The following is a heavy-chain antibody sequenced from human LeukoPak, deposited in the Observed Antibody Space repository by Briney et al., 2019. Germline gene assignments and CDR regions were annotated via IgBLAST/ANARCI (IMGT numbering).Heavy chain of an antibody. J-gene: IGHJ4*02. CDR2: IYYSGST. Sequence: PSETLSLTCTVSGGSISSGGYYWSWIRQHPGKGLEWIWYIYYSGSTYYNPSLKSRVTISVDTSKNEFAMKLLSMTAADSAVYYCARQYYDSSGYFDYWGQGTLVTVSS. CDR3: ARQYYDSSGYFDY. V-gene: IGHV4-31*03. CDR1: GGSISSGGYY. D-gene: IGHD3-22*01.